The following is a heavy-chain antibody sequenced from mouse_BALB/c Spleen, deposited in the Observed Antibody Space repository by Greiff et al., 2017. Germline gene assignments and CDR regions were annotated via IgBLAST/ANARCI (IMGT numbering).Heavy chain of an antibody. CDR3: ARWDIGFAY. J-gene: IGHJ3*01. V-gene: IGHV5-9-4*01. D-gene: IGHD3-3*01. CDR2: ISSGGSYT. Sequence: EVMLVESGGGLVKPGGSLKLSCAASGFTFSSYAMSWVRQSPEKRLEWVAEISSGGSYTYYPDTVTGRFTISRDNAKNTLYLEMSSLRSEDTAMYYCARWDIGFAYWGQGTLVTVSA. CDR1: GFTFSSYA.